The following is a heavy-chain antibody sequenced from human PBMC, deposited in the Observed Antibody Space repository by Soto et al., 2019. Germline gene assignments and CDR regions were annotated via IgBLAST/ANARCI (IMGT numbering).Heavy chain of an antibody. J-gene: IGHJ6*02. D-gene: IGHD6-19*01. CDR2: IYPGDSDT. CDR3: ARRVRGAVAGTVRGHPLHFQTQSEEYGMDV. V-gene: IGHV5-51*01. CDR1: GYSFTSYW. Sequence: PGESLKISCKGSGYSFTSYWIGCVRQMPGKGLEWMGIIYPGDSDTRYSPSFQGQVTISADKSISTAYLQWSSLKASDTAMYYCARRVRGAVAGTVRGHPLHFQTQSEEYGMDVWGQGAALTVSS.